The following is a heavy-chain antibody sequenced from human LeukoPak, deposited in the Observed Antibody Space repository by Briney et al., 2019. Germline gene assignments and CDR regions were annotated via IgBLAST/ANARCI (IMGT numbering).Heavy chain of an antibody. Sequence: SETLSLTCAVYGVSFSGYYWSWIRQPPGKGLEWIGEINHSGSTNYNPSLKSRVTISVDTSKNQFSLKLSSVTAADTAVYYCARISAAGSPWFDPWGQGTLVTVSS. CDR2: INHSGST. J-gene: IGHJ5*02. CDR3: ARISAAGSPWFDP. V-gene: IGHV4-34*01. CDR1: GVSFSGYY. D-gene: IGHD6-13*01.